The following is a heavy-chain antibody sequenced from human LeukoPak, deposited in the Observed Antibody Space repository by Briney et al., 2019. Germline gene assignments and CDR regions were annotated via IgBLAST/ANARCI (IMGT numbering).Heavy chain of an antibody. Sequence: SQTLSLTCAVSGGSISSGGYSWSWIRQPPGKGLEWIGYIYHSGSTYYNPSLKSRVTISVDTSKNQFSLKLSSVTAADTAVYYCARDRGGSLDYWGQGTLVTVSS. D-gene: IGHD3-10*01. V-gene: IGHV4-30-2*01. J-gene: IGHJ4*02. CDR2: IYHSGST. CDR1: GGSISSGGYS. CDR3: ARDRGGSLDY.